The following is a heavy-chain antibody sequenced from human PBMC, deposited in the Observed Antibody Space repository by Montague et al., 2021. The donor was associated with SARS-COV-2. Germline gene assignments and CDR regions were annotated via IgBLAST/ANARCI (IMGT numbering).Heavy chain of an antibody. CDR3: ARGRQHFNMIVVVMTGGEYYFDY. CDR2: INHRGTS. D-gene: IGHD3-22*01. V-gene: IGHV4-34*01. Sequence: SETPSLTCAVYGGSFSDYFWTWIRQPPGKGLEWIGEINHRGTSNYNPPLKSRVSISVDTSKNQFSLYLGSVTAADTAVYYCARGRQHFNMIVVVMTGGEYYFDYWGQGTLVTVSS. CDR1: GGSFSDYF. J-gene: IGHJ4*02.